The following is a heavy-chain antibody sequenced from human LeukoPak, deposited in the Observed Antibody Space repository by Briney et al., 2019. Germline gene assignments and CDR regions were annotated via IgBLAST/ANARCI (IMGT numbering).Heavy chain of an antibody. Sequence: GGSLRLSCAASGFTFSSYAMSWVRQAPGKGLEWVAVISYDGSNKYYADSVKGRFTISRDNSKNTLYLQMNSLRAEDTAVYYCARYDYSNYWFDPWGQGTLVTVSS. J-gene: IGHJ5*02. CDR3: ARYDYSNYWFDP. CDR1: GFTFSSYA. CDR2: ISYDGSNK. V-gene: IGHV3-30*03. D-gene: IGHD4-11*01.